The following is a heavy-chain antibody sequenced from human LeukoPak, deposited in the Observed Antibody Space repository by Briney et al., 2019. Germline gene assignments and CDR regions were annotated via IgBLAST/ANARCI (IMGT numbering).Heavy chain of an antibody. CDR2: INHSGST. D-gene: IGHD6-13*01. Sequence: SETLSLTCAVYGGSFSGYSWSWIRQPPGKGLEWIGEINHSGSTNYNPSLKSRVTISVDTSKNQFSLKLSSVTAADTAVYYCARASSIAAAGPGMYYMDVWGKGTTVTVSS. V-gene: IGHV4-34*01. CDR1: GGSFSGYS. CDR3: ARASSIAAAGPGMYYMDV. J-gene: IGHJ6*03.